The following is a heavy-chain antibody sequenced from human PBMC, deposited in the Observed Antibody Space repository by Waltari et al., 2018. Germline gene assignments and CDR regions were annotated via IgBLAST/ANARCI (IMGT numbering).Heavy chain of an antibody. Sequence: EVQLVESGGDLVQPGRSLRLSCTASGFTLGDYAMTWVRQVPGKGLEWVARIESKDYCGTTKYAASVKGRFTISRDESKNIAYLQMNSLETEDTAMYFCTRVRSWGLLEYWGQGTLVTVSS. CDR2: IESKDYCGTT. CDR3: TRVRSWGLLEY. J-gene: IGHJ4*02. V-gene: IGHV3-49*04. CDR1: GFTLGDYA. D-gene: IGHD3-16*01.